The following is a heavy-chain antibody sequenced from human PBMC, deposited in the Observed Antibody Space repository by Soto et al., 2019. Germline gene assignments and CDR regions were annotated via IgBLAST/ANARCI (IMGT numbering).Heavy chain of an antibody. J-gene: IGHJ4*02. CDR2: IKQDGSEK. CDR3: AREGNYYDSSGPVDY. V-gene: IGHV3-7*01. Sequence: LRLSCAASGFTFSSYWMSWVRQAPGKGLEWVANIKQDGSEKYYVDSVKGRFTISRDNAKNSLYLQMNSLRAEDTAVYYCAREGNYYDSSGPVDYWGQGTLVTVSS. CDR1: GFTFSSYW. D-gene: IGHD3-22*01.